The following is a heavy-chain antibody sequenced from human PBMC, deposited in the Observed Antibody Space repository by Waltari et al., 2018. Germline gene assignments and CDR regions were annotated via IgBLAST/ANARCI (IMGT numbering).Heavy chain of an antibody. CDR3: AREGCSGGSCYYFDY. V-gene: IGHV3-21*01. CDR1: GFTFSSYS. J-gene: IGHJ4*02. CDR2: ISSSSSYI. Sequence: EVQLVESGGGLVKPGGSLRLSCAASGFTFSSYSMNWVRQAPGKGLELVSSISSSSSYIYYADSVKGRFTISRDNAKNSLYLQMNSLRAEDTAVYYCAREGCSGGSCYYFDYWGQGTLVTVSS. D-gene: IGHD2-15*01.